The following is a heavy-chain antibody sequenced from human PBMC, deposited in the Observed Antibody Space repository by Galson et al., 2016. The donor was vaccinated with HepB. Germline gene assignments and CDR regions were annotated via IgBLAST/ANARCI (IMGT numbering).Heavy chain of an antibody. Sequence: SCKASGYTFTSYGIAWVRQAPGQGLEWMGWLVTYNGNTNYAERVQGRVTMATDTSASTAYMELRGLTSDDTAVYYCARTTMATLGLAVAADPIDCWGQGTLVTVSS. V-gene: IGHV1-18*04. CDR1: GYTFTSYG. CDR2: LVTYNGNT. CDR3: ARTTMATLGLAVAADPIDC. D-gene: IGHD6-19*01. J-gene: IGHJ4*02.